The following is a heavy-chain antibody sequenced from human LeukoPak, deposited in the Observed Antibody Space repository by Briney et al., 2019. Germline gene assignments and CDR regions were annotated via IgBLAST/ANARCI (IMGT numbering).Heavy chain of an antibody. D-gene: IGHD6-6*01. CDR2: GSESGGT. CDR1: GGSLNGHY. J-gene: IGHJ4*02. V-gene: IGHV4-34*01. Sequence: SETLSLTCAVYGGSLNGHYWSWIRQPPGKGLEWIGEGSESGGTKFNPSLKSRVTISADTSKNQFSLKLNSVTAADTAVYYCARHRGSSSLFDYWGQGTLVTVSS. CDR3: ARHRGSSSLFDY.